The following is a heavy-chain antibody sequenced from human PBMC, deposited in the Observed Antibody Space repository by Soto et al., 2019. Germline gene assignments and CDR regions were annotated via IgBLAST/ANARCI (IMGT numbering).Heavy chain of an antibody. Sequence: PGGSLRLSCAASGFTFSNAWMNWVRQAPGKGLEWVAVISYDESNKYYADSVKGRFTISRDNSKSTLYLQMNSLRAEDTAVYYCAKRHSSGWYHLDYWGQGTLVTVSS. V-gene: IGHV3-30*18. CDR2: ISYDESNK. D-gene: IGHD6-19*01. CDR3: AKRHSSGWYHLDY. CDR1: GFTFSNAW. J-gene: IGHJ4*02.